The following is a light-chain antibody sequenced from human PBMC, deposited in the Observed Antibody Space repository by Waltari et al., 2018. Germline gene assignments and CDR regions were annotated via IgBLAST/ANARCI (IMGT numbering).Light chain of an antibody. J-gene: IGKJ1*01. V-gene: IGKV3-11*01. CDR3: RQRNNWPPT. Sequence: EIVLTQSPATLSLSPGERATLSCRASQSVSSYLAWYQQKPGQAPRLLIYDASNRATGIPARFSGSGSGTDFTLTISSLEPEDFAVYYCRQRNNWPPTFGQGTNVEIK. CDR2: DAS. CDR1: QSVSSY.